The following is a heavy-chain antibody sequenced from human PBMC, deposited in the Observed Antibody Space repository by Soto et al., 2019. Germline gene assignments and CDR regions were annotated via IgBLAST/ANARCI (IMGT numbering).Heavy chain of an antibody. J-gene: IGHJ6*02. V-gene: IGHV4-34*01. CDR2: INHSGST. CDR3: ARGQVRVYYYYGMDV. CDR1: GGSFSGYY. Sequence: SETLSLTGAVYGGSFSGYYWSWIRQPPGKGLEWIGEINHSGSTNYNPSLKSRVTISVDTSKNQFSLKLSSVTAADTAVYYCARGQVRVYYYYGMDVWGQGTTVTVSS.